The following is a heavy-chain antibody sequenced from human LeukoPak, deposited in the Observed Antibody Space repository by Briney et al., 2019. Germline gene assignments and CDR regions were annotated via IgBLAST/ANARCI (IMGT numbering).Heavy chain of an antibody. Sequence: GGSLRLSCAASGFTFSSFGMHWVRQAPGKGLEWVAVIWYDGTNKYYADSVKGRFTISRDNSKNTVFLQMNSLRPEDTAVYYCAKDKYYYGSGGDFDHWGQGTLVTVSS. CDR2: IWYDGTNK. D-gene: IGHD3-10*01. CDR1: GFTFSSFG. CDR3: AKDKYYYGSGGDFDH. V-gene: IGHV3-30*02. J-gene: IGHJ4*02.